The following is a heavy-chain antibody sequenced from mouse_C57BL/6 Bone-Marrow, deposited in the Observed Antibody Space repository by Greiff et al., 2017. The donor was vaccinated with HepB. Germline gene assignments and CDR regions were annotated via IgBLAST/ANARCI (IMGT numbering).Heavy chain of an antibody. CDR1: GYTFTSYT. Sequence: VQLKESGAELARPGASVKMSCKASGYTFTSYTMHWVKQRPGQGLEWIGYINPSSGYTKYNQKFKDKATLTADKSSSTAYMQLSSLTSEDSAVYYCARDDYWYFDVWGTGTTVTVSS. V-gene: IGHV1-4*01. J-gene: IGHJ1*03. CDR3: ARDDYWYFDV. CDR2: INPSSGYT.